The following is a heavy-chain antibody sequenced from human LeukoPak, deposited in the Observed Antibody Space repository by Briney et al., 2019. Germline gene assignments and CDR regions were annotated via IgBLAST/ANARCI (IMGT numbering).Heavy chain of an antibody. CDR1: GFTFSSYA. CDR2: ISYDGSNK. D-gene: IGHD5-18*01. V-gene: IGHV3-30-3*01. CDR3: AKELRDTAGFDP. Sequence: GGSLRLSCAASGFTFSSYAMHWVRQAPGKGLEWVAVISYDGSNKYYAGSVKGRFTISRDNSKNTLYLQMNSLRAEDTAVYYCAKELRDTAGFDPWGQGTLVTVSS. J-gene: IGHJ5*02.